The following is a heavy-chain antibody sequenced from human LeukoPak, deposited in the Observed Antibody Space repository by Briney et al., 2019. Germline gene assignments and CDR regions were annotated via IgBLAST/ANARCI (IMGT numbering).Heavy chain of an antibody. Sequence: SETLSLTCTVSGGSISSYYWSWIRQPPGKGPEWIGYIYYSGSTNYNPSLKSRVTISVDTSKNQFSLKLSSVTAADTAVYYCARAGGYCSGGSCTEPYNWFDPWGQGTLVTVSS. D-gene: IGHD2-15*01. CDR1: GGSISSYY. CDR2: IYYSGST. J-gene: IGHJ5*02. V-gene: IGHV4-59*01. CDR3: ARAGGYCSGGSCTEPYNWFDP.